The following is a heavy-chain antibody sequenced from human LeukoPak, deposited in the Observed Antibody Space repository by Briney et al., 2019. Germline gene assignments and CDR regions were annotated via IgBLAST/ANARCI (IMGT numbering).Heavy chain of an antibody. CDR2: IYTRGST. J-gene: IGHJ4*02. D-gene: IGHD3-3*01. CDR3: ARGSDDFWSGYSPSY. CDR1: GASISSGSYY. Sequence: SQTLSLTCTVSGASISSGSYYWSWIRQPAGKGLEWIGRIYTRGSTNYNPSLKSRVTISVDTSKNQFSLKLTSVTAADTAVYYCARGSDDFWSGYSPSYWGQGTLVTVSS. V-gene: IGHV4-61*02.